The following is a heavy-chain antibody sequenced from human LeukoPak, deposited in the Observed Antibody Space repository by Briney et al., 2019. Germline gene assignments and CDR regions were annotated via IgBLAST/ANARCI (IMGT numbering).Heavy chain of an antibody. Sequence: GGSLRLSCAASGFTFSSHWMTWVRQAPGKGLEWVANIKHDGSEKYYVDSVKGRFTISRDNSKNTLYLQMNSLRAEDTAVYYCAKLLYYYDSSQPYWGQGTLVTVSS. V-gene: IGHV3-7*03. CDR2: IKHDGSEK. J-gene: IGHJ4*02. CDR3: AKLLYYYDSSQPY. CDR1: GFTFSSHW. D-gene: IGHD3-22*01.